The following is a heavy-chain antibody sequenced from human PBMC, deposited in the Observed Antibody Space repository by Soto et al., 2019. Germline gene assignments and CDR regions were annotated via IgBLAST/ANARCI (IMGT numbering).Heavy chain of an antibody. Sequence: ASVKVSCKASGDTFTRYTMNWVRQAPGQRLEWMGWINPDNGNTKSSQKFQDRVIITRDTSASTAYMDLSSLRSEDTAVYYCARGIATGQLDPWGQGTLVTVLL. CDR3: ARGIATGQLDP. CDR1: GDTFTRYT. CDR2: INPDNGNT. D-gene: IGHD2-15*01. J-gene: IGHJ5*02. V-gene: IGHV1-3*01.